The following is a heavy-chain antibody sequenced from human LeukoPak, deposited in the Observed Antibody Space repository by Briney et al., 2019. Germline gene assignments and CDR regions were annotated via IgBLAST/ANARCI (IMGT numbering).Heavy chain of an antibody. CDR1: GFTFSSYA. V-gene: IGHV3-23*01. CDR3: AKDGDVVVPAAIERDYYCGMDV. D-gene: IGHD2-2*01. CDR2: ISGSGGST. Sequence: PGASLRLSCAASGFTFSSYAMSWVRQAPGKGLEWVSAISGSGGSTYYADSVKGRFTISRDNSKNTLYLQMNSLRAEDTAVYYCAKDGDVVVPAAIERDYYCGMDVWGQGTTVTVSS. J-gene: IGHJ6*02.